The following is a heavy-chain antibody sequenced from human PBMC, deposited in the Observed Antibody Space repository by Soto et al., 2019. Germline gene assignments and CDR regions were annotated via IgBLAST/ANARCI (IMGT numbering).Heavy chain of an antibody. J-gene: IGHJ4*02. V-gene: IGHV4-39*01. Sequence: SETLSLTCTVSGGSISSSSYYWGWIRQPPGKGLEWIGSIYYSGSTYYNPSLKSRVTISVDTSKNQFSLKLSSVTAADTAVYYCARQGRYDYVWGSYRSPQGYWGQGTLVTVSS. D-gene: IGHD3-16*02. CDR3: ARQGRYDYVWGSYRSPQGY. CDR1: GGSISSSSYY. CDR2: IYYSGST.